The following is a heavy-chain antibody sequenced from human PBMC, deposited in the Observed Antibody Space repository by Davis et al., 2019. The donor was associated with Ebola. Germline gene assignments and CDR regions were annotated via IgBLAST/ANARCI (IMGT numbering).Heavy chain of an antibody. CDR3: ARSLYSSSSTYFQH. CDR2: IYPGDSDT. J-gene: IGHJ1*01. D-gene: IGHD6-6*01. Sequence: GESLKISCKGSCSLFTSYWIGWVRQMPGKGLEWMGIIYPGDSDTRYSPSFQGQVTISADKSISTAYLQWSSLKASDTAMYYCARSLYSSSSTYFQHWGQGTLGTVSS. CDR1: CSLFTSYW. V-gene: IGHV5-51*01.